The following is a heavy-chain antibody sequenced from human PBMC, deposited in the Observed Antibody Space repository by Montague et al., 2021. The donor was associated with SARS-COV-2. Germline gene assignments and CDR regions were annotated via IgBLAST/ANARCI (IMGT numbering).Heavy chain of an antibody. Sequence: SETLSLTCTVSGGSISSYYWSWIRQPPGKGLEWIGYIYYSGSTNYNPSLKSRVTISVDTSKNQFSLKLSSVTAADTAVYHCARCITIFGVVGSWFDPWGQGTLVTVSS. CDR1: GGSISSYY. V-gene: IGHV4-59*01. D-gene: IGHD3-3*01. CDR3: ARCITIFGVVGSWFDP. CDR2: IYYSGST. J-gene: IGHJ5*02.